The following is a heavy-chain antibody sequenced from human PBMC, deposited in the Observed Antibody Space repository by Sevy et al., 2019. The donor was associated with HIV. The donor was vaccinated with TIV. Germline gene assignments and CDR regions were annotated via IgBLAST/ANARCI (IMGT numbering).Heavy chain of an antibody. CDR2: MNPNSGNT. CDR3: ASSPGAAVAGTILIWFDP. D-gene: IGHD6-19*01. CDR1: GYTFTSYD. Sequence: ASVKVSCKASGYTFTSYDINWVRQATGQGLEWMGWMNPNSGNTGYAQKFQGRVTMTRNTSISTAYMELSSLRSEDTAVYYWASSPGAAVAGTILIWFDPWGQGTLVTVSS. J-gene: IGHJ5*02. V-gene: IGHV1-8*01.